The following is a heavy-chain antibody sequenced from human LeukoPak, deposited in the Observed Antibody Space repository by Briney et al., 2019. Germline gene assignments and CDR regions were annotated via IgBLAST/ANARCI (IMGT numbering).Heavy chain of an antibody. CDR3: ARDNYDSSTPYYFDC. V-gene: IGHV3-48*03. J-gene: IGHJ4*02. Sequence: PGGSLRLSCAASGFTFSSFAMTWVRQAPGKGLEWVSYISSSGTTIYYADSVKGRFTISRDNAKNSLYLQMNSLRAEDTAVYYCARDNYDSSTPYYFDCWVQGTLVTVSP. CDR1: GFTFSSFA. D-gene: IGHD3-22*01. CDR2: ISSSGTTI.